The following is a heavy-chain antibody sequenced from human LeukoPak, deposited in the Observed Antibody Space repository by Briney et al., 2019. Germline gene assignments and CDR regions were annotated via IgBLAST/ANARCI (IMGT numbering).Heavy chain of an antibody. CDR1: GFSFSTYA. J-gene: IGHJ4*02. Sequence: WGSLRLSCAASGFSFSTYAMTWVRQAPGKGLDWVSVISTRRGRTDYAESVKGRFTISRDDSKNTLYLQMNSLRAEDTAVYYSAQVDWLDYWGPGTLGTGSS. D-gene: IGHD3-9*01. V-gene: IGHV3-23*01. CDR2: ISTRRGRT. CDR3: AQVDWLDY.